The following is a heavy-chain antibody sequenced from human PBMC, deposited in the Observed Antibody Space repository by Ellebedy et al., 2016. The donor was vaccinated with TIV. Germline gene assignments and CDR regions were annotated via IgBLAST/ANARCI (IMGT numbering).Heavy chain of an antibody. Sequence: GESLKISCAASGFTFSSYSMNWVRQAPGKGLEWVSYISSSSSTIYYADSVKGRFTISRDNAKNSLYLQMNRLRAEDTAVYYCARQDGGVSSGWYSVYYFDYWGQGTLVTVSS. D-gene: IGHD6-19*01. J-gene: IGHJ4*02. CDR3: ARQDGGVSSGWYSVYYFDY. V-gene: IGHV3-48*04. CDR2: ISSSSSTI. CDR1: GFTFSSYS.